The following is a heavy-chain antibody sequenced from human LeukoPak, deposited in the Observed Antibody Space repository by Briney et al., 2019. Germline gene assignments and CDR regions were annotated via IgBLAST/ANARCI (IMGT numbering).Heavy chain of an antibody. CDR3: ARGRARGDYYFDY. J-gene: IGHJ4*02. D-gene: IGHD4-17*01. V-gene: IGHV1-8*01. CDR2: MNPNSGNT. CDR1: GYTFTSYD. Sequence: GASVKVSCTASGYTFTSYDINWVRQATGQGLAWMGWMNPNSGNTGYAQKFQGRVTMTRNTSISTAYMELSSLRSEDTAVYYCARGRARGDYYFDYWGQGTLVTVSS.